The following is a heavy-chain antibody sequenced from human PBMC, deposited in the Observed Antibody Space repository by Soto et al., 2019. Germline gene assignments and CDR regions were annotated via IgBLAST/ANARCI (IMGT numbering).Heavy chain of an antibody. CDR1: SGSVSSGTYY. Sequence: QVQLQVSGPGLVKPSEPLSLTCSVSSGSVSSGTYYWSWIRQPPGRGLEWIGHIYSSGSTHYNPTLKTRVTISVATSKTQFSLILSSVTAAATAMYYCARDSEAAGYPYWGQGTLVTVSS. CDR2: IYSSGST. D-gene: IGHD5-18*01. CDR3: ARDSEAAGYPY. V-gene: IGHV4-61*01. J-gene: IGHJ1*01.